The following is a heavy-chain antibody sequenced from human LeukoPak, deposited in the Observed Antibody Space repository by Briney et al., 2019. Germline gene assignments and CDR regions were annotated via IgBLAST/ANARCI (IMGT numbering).Heavy chain of an antibody. CDR1: GGSFSGYY. V-gene: IGHV4-34*01. Sequence: SETLSLTCAVYGGSFSGYYWSWIRQPPGKGLEWIGEINHSESNNYNPSLKSRVTISVYTSKNQFSLKLSSVTAADTAVYYCARGLRVATFFYWGQGTLVTVSS. CDR2: INHSESN. J-gene: IGHJ4*02. D-gene: IGHD3-10*01. CDR3: ARGLRVATFFY.